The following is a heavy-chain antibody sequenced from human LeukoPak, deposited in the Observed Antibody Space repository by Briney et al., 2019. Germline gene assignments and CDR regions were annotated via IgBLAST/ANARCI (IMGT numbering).Heavy chain of an antibody. CDR1: GYTFTSYG. Sequence: ASVKVSCKASGYTFTSYGISWVRQAPGQGLEWMGWISAYNGNTNYAQKLQGRVTMTTDTSTSTAYMELRSLRSDDTAVYYCARRRGSYYDSSGYHPLDYWGQGTLVTVSS. CDR3: ARRRGSYYDSSGYHPLDY. D-gene: IGHD3-22*01. CDR2: ISAYNGNT. V-gene: IGHV1-18*01. J-gene: IGHJ4*02.